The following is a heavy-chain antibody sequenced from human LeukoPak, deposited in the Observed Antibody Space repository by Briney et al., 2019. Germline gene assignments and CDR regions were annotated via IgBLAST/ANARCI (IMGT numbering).Heavy chain of an antibody. CDR2: ITPNADRT. J-gene: IGHJ1*01. V-gene: IGHV3-23*01. CDR3: AIMHGYYDGSGYWVQ. D-gene: IGHD3-22*01. Sequence: GGSLRLSCAASGFTFGSYGMSWVRQAPGKGLEWASFITPNADRTSYADSVEGRFTISRDNPRNTLYMQMNSLRDEDTAIYYCAIMHGYYDGSGYWVQWGQGTLVTVSS. CDR1: GFTFGSYG.